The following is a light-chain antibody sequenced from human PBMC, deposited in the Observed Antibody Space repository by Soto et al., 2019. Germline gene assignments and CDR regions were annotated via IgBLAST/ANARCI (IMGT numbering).Light chain of an antibody. V-gene: IGLV2-23*03. CDR2: EGS. CDR3: CSYSGSSTFHVV. CDR1: SSDVGSYNL. J-gene: IGLJ2*01. Sequence: QSALTQPASVSGSPGQSITISCTGTSSDVGSYNLVPWYQQHPGKAPKLMIYEGSNRPSGVSNRFSGSKSGNTASLTISGLQAEDEADYYCCSYSGSSTFHVVFGGGTKLTVL.